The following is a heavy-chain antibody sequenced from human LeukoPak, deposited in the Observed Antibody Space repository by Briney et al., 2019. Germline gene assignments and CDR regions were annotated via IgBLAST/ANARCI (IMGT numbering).Heavy chain of an antibody. D-gene: IGHD2-21*02. J-gene: IGHJ4*02. CDR2: INPNSGGT. V-gene: IGHV1-2*02. Sequence: ASVKVSCKASGYTFTGYYLHWVRQAPGQGPEWMGWINPNSGGTNYAQKFQGRVTMTRDTSSSTAYMELSRLRSDDTAVYYCAGRFDEYCGGDCYLWYFDYWGQGTLVTVSS. CDR3: AGRFDEYCGGDCYLWYFDY. CDR1: GYTFTGYY.